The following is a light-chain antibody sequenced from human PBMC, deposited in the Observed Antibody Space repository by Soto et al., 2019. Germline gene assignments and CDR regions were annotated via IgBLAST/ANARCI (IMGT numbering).Light chain of an antibody. V-gene: IGLV1-51*01. CDR1: ISNIGKNY. CDR2: DNN. CDR3: ETWDSNLRAYV. Sequence: QSVLTQPPSVSAAPGQRVTISCSGSISNIGKNYVSWYQQFPGTAPKLLIYDNNKRPSGIPDRFSGSTSGTSATLGITGLQTGDEADYYCETWDSNLRAYVFGTGTKLTVL. J-gene: IGLJ1*01.